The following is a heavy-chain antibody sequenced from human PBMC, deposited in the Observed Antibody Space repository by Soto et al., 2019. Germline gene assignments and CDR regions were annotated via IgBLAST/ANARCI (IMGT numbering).Heavy chain of an antibody. D-gene: IGHD3-3*01. CDR2: IKNDGSGT. J-gene: IGHJ6*02. CDR1: GFSLSNYW. CDR3: ARGTEGERSGNYGMCV. Sequence: EVQLVESGGGVVQPGGSLRLSCSASGFSLSNYWIHWVRHLPGKGLVWVSRIKNDGSGTSYAESVIGRFTISRDNAKNSLYLQMNSLRVDDTAVYSCARGTEGERSGNYGMCVWGQGTTAIVPS. V-gene: IGHV3-74*01.